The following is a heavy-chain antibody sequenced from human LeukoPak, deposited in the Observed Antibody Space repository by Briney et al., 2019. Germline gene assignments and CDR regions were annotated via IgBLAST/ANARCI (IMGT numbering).Heavy chain of an antibody. J-gene: IGHJ6*02. CDR1: GYTFITYG. CDR3: ARAGIAAAGALPPYYYGMDV. CDR2: VSAYDGDT. V-gene: IGHV1-18*04. Sequence: ASVKVSCKASGYTFITYGMSWVRQAPGQGLEWMGWVSAYDGDTKYAQKFQGRVTMTTDTSTSTAYMELSSLRSEDTAVYYCARAGIAAAGALPPYYYGMDVWGQGTTVTVSS. D-gene: IGHD6-13*01.